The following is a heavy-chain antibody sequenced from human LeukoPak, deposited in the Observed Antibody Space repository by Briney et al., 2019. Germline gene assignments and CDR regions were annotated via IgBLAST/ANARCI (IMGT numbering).Heavy chain of an antibody. V-gene: IGHV3-30*01. Sequence: PGRPLRLSCAASGFTFSNYAMHWVRQAPGKGLEWVAAISYDGSKTYYADSVKGRFSISRDNSENTLYLQMDSLRAEDTAVYYCASNRGSDYWGQGTLVTVSS. CDR1: GFTFSNYA. D-gene: IGHD1-14*01. CDR2: ISYDGSKT. CDR3: ASNRGSDY. J-gene: IGHJ4*02.